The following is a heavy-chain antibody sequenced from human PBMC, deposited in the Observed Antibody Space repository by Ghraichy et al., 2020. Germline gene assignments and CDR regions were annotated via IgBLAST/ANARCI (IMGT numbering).Heavy chain of an antibody. J-gene: IGHJ4*02. CDR2: ISYDGGNY. CDR1: GFTFSSYG. V-gene: IGHV3-30*03. Sequence: LSLTCAASGFTFSSYGMHWVRQAPGKGLEWVAIISYDGGNYHYADSVKGRFSISRDNSKNTLYLQMNNLRAEDTAVYYCARRYSYTYNYFDYWGQGTLVTVSS. CDR3: ARRYSYTYNYFDY. D-gene: IGHD5-18*01.